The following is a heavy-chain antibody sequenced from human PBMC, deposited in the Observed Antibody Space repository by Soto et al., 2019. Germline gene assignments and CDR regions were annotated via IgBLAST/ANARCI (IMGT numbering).Heavy chain of an antibody. Sequence: ASVKVSCKASGGTFSSYAISWVRQAPGQGLEWMGGIIPIFGTADYAQKFQGRVTITADESTSTAYMDLSSLRSEDTAVYYCARNPEQWLPHYWGQGTLVTVSS. CDR1: GGTFSSYA. V-gene: IGHV1-69*13. CDR2: IIPIFGTA. CDR3: ARNPEQWLPHY. J-gene: IGHJ4*02. D-gene: IGHD6-19*01.